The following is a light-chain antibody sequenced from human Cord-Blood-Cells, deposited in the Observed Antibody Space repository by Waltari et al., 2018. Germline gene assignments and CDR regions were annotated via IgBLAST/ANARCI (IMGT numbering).Light chain of an antibody. Sequence: DIQMTQSPSTLSASVGDRVTITCRASQSISSWLAWYQQKPGKAPELRIYDASSLESGVPSRFSGSGSGTEFTLTISSLQPDDFATYYCQQDNSYSTFGQGTKVEIK. V-gene: IGKV1-5*01. CDR2: DAS. CDR3: QQDNSYST. CDR1: QSISSW. J-gene: IGKJ1*01.